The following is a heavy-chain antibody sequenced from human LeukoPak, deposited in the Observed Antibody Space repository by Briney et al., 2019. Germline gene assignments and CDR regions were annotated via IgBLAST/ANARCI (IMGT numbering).Heavy chain of an antibody. Sequence: GRSLRLSCAASGFTFSSYGMHWVSQAPGKWMEWEAVISYDGSNKSYADSVKGRFTISRDNSKNTLYLQMNSLRAEDTAVYYCAKEGIDSGSNWFDPWGQGTLVTVSS. V-gene: IGHV3-30*18. CDR1: GFTFSSYG. J-gene: IGHJ5*02. D-gene: IGHD6-6*01. CDR3: AKEGIDSGSNWFDP. CDR2: ISYDGSNK.